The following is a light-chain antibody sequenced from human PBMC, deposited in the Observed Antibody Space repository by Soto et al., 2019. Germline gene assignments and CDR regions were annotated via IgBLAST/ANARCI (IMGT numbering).Light chain of an antibody. V-gene: IGKV4-1*01. CDR3: QQYYRIPFT. CDR1: QSVLYSSNNKDY. CDR2: WAS. J-gene: IGKJ3*01. Sequence: DIVMTQSPDSLAVSLGERATMNCKSSQSVLYSSNNKDYLAWYQQKPGQPPKLLIYWASTRESGVPDRFSGSGSGTDFTLTISGLQAEDVAVYYCQQYYRIPFTFGPGTKVDIK.